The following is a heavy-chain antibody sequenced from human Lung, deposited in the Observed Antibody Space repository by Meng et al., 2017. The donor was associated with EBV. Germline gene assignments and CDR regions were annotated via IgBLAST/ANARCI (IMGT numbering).Heavy chain of an antibody. J-gene: IGHJ4*02. CDR1: GGSISSGDYY. Sequence: QVQTQESGPRLVKPSQTLALTCTVSGGSISSGDYYWSWIRQPPGKGLEWIGYIYNSGSTYYNPSLKSRVTISVDTSKNQFSLKLRFVTAADTAVYYCAREGRSHQVGVSVYWGQGNLVTVSS. CDR2: IYNSGST. D-gene: IGHD2-21*01. V-gene: IGHV4-30-4*01. CDR3: AREGRSHQVGVSVY.